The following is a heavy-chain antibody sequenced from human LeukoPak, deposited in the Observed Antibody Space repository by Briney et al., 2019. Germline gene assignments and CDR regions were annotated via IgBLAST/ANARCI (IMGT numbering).Heavy chain of an antibody. CDR2: IYHSGST. V-gene: IGHV4-4*02. CDR3: ARETDYSDPNYFDP. CDR1: GDSFSNSKW. J-gene: IGHJ5*02. D-gene: IGHD4-11*01. Sequence: SETLSLTCAISGDSFSNSKWWSWVRQPPGKGLEWIGQIYHSGSTNYNPSLKSRVTISVDQSKNLFSLKLSSVTAADTAVYFCARETDYSDPNYFDPWGQGTLVTVSS.